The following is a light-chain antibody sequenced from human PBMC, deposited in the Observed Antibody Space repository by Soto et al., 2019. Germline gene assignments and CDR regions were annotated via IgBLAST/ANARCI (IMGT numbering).Light chain of an antibody. CDR2: GAS. Sequence: EIVMTQSPATLSVSPGERATLSCRASQSFGSNLAWYQQKPGQAPRLLIYGASTRATGIPARFSGSGSGTEFTLTISSLQSEDFAVYYCQQYNNWPETFGQGTKGEIK. CDR3: QQYNNWPET. CDR1: QSFGSN. J-gene: IGKJ1*01. V-gene: IGKV3-15*01.